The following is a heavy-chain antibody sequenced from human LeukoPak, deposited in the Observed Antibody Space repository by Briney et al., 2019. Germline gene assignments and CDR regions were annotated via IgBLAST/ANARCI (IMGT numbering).Heavy chain of an antibody. V-gene: IGHV4-4*02. CDR3: ARGRYYGSGSYYNGRYYYYGMDV. D-gene: IGHD3-10*01. J-gene: IGHJ6*02. CDR1: YGSITDTNY. CDR2: VNLHGDT. Sequence: SGTLSLTCGVSYGSITDTNYWTWVRQPPGKGLEWIGEVNLHGDTNYNPSLKGRVDISVDTSKNQFSLKLSSVTAADTAVYYCARGRYYGSGSYYNGRYYYYGMDVWGQGTTVTVSS.